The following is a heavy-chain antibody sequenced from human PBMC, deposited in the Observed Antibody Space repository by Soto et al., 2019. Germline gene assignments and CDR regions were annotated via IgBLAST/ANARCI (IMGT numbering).Heavy chain of an antibody. CDR1: GFTFSSYA. CDR2: ISGSGGST. V-gene: IGHV3-23*01. J-gene: IGHJ6*03. Sequence: PGGSLRLSCAASGFTFSSYAMSWVRPAPGKGLEWVSAISGSGGSTYYADSVKGRFTISRDNSKNTLYLQMNSLRAEDTAVYYRAKDGRVYSSSWYFYYYMDVWGKGTTVTVSS. CDR3: AKDGRVYSSSWYFYYYMDV. D-gene: IGHD6-13*01.